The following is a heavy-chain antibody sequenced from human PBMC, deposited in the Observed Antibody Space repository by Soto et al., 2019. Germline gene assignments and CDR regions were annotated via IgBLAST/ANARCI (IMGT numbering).Heavy chain of an antibody. CDR2: IYWDDDK. Sequence: QITLKESGPTVVKPTQTLTLTCTLSGFSLSTNEVSVSWIRQPPGKALEWLALIYWDDDKRYSPSLKNRLTTXKXXSKSQVVLTMTNMDPGDTATYYCAHRDGARFYFDYWGQGTLVTVTS. CDR1: GFSLSTNEVS. V-gene: IGHV2-5*02. J-gene: IGHJ4*02. CDR3: AHRDGARFYFDY.